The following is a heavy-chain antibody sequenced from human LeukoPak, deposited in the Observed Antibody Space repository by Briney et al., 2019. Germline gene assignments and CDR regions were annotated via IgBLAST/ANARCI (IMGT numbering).Heavy chain of an antibody. CDR2: ISGSGGST. D-gene: IGHD2-21*02. CDR3: AKSLRHIVVVTAIGDFDY. V-gene: IGHV3-23*01. CDR1: GFTFSSYA. J-gene: IGHJ4*02. Sequence: PGGSLRLSCAASGFTFSSYAMSWVRQAPGKGLEWVSAISGSGGSTYYADSVKGRFTISRDNSKNTLYLQMNSLRAEDTAVYYCAKSLRHIVVVTAIGDFDYWGQGTLVTVSS.